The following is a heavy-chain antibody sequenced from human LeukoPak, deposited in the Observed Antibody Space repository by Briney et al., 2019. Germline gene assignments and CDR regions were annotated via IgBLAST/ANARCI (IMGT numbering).Heavy chain of an antibody. J-gene: IGHJ4*02. Sequence: TLSLTCTVSGGSISSGGYYWSWIRQHPGKGLEWIGYIYYSGSTYYNPSLKSRVTISVDTSKNQFSLKLSSVTAADTAVYYCARGGVTYYYDSSGYYFDYWGQGTLVTVSS. CDR1: GGSISSGGYY. CDR2: IYYSGST. V-gene: IGHV4-31*03. CDR3: ARGGVTYYYDSSGYYFDY. D-gene: IGHD3-22*01.